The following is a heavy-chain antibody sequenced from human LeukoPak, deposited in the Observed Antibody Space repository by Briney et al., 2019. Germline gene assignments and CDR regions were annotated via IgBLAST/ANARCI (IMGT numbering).Heavy chain of an antibody. V-gene: IGHV3-21*01. CDR3: ARKELTGSSAGTLDY. Sequence: GGSLRLSCAASGFTFSSYAMSWVRQAPGKGLEWVSSISTSSTYIYYADSVKGRFTISRDNAKNSLYLQMNSLRAEDTAVYYCARKELTGSSAGTLDYWGQGTPVTVSS. D-gene: IGHD6-6*01. J-gene: IGHJ4*02. CDR1: GFTFSSYA. CDR2: ISTSSTYI.